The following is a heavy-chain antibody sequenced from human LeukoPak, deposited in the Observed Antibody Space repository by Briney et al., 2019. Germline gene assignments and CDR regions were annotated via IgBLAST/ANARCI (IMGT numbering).Heavy chain of an antibody. Sequence: GGSLRLSCAASGFTFSRYIMNWVRQAPGKGLEWVSSISSSRSYTYYADSVKGRFTISRDSAKNSLYLQMNSLRAEDTAVYYCAELGITMIGGVWGKGTTVTISS. D-gene: IGHD3-10*02. CDR3: AELGITMIGGV. CDR1: GFTFSRYI. CDR2: ISSSRSYT. V-gene: IGHV3-21*01. J-gene: IGHJ6*04.